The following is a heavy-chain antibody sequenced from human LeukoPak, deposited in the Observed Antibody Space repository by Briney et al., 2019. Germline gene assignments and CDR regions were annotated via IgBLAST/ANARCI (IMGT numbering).Heavy chain of an antibody. J-gene: IGHJ5*01. D-gene: IGHD3-16*01. CDR3: AKIETFNYDTSGRHWLDS. V-gene: IGHV3-30*02. CDR2: LRYDATSN. CDR1: GFTFSTYG. Sequence: PGGSLRLSCTASGFTFSTYGMHWFRQAPGKGLVWVSFLRYDATSNYYAESVKGRFTISRDNSKNTLSLQMNSLRTDDTAVYYCAKIETFNYDTSGRHWLDSWGQGTLVTVSS.